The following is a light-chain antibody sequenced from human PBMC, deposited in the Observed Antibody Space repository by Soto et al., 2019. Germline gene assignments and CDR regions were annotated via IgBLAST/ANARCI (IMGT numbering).Light chain of an antibody. J-gene: IGLJ2*01. CDR1: KLGDKY. CDR3: QAWDGGTVV. V-gene: IGLV3-1*01. Sequence: SYELTQPPSMSVSPGQTATIACSGDKLGDKYVCWYQQKSGESPILVIYQDTKRPSGIPGRFSGSNSGSTATLTISGTQSIDEADYYCQAWDGGTVVFGGGTQLTVL. CDR2: QDT.